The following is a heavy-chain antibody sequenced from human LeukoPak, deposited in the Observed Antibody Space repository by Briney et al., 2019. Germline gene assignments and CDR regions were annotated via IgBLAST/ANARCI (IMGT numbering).Heavy chain of an antibody. J-gene: IGHJ4*02. D-gene: IGHD2-15*01. CDR3: AKTALDIVVVVADKDPDEPKDYFDY. CDR2: ISTTSSYI. CDR1: GFTFSSYS. V-gene: IGHV3-21*01. Sequence: GGSLRLSCAASGFTFSSYSMNWVRQAPGKGLEWVSSISTTSSYIYYADSVKGRFTISRDNSKDTLYLQMNSLRAEDTAVYYCAKTALDIVVVVADKDPDEPKDYFDYWGQGTLVTVSS.